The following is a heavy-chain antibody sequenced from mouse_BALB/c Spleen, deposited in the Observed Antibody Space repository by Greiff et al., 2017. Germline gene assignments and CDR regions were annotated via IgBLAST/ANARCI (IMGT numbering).Heavy chain of an antibody. CDR3: ARGPRGAMDY. CDR1: GYTFTSYY. V-gene: IGHV1S56*01. CDR2: IYPGDGST. Sequence: QVQLKESGPELVKPGASVKMSCKASGYTFTSYYIHWVKQRPGQGLEWIGWIYPGDGSTKYNEKFKGKTTLTADKSSSTAYMLLSSLTSEDSAIYFCARGPRGAMDYWGQGTSVTVSS. D-gene: IGHD3-3*01. J-gene: IGHJ4*01.